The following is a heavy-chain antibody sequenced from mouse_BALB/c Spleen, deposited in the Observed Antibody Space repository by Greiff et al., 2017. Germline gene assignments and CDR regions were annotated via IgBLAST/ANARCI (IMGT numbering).Heavy chain of an antibody. CDR3: ARPYDYDDPAWFAY. CDR1: GDSITSGY. CDR2: ISYSGST. V-gene: IGHV3-8*02. Sequence: DVKLQESGPSLVKPSQTLSLTCSVTGDSITSGYWNWIRKFPGNKLEYMGYISYSGSTYYNPSLKSRISITRDTSKNQYYLQLNSVTTEDTATYYCARPYDYDDPAWFAYWGQGTLVTVSA. J-gene: IGHJ3*01. D-gene: IGHD2-4*01.